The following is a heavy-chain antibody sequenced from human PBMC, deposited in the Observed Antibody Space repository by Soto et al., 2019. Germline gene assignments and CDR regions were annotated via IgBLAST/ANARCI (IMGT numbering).Heavy chain of an antibody. Sequence: GGSLRLSCAASGFTFSSYEMNWVRQAPGEGLEWVSYISRGGGTIYYADSVRGRFTISRDNAKNSLFLQMSSLRAEDTAVYYCARDDSGWDYWGQGTLVTVSS. CDR3: ARDDSGWDY. CDR1: GFTFSSYE. V-gene: IGHV3-48*03. J-gene: IGHJ4*02. D-gene: IGHD5-12*01. CDR2: ISRGGGTI.